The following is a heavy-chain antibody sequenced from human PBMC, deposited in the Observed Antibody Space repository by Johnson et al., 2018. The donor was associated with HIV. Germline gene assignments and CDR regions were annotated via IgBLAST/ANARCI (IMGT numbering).Heavy chain of an antibody. CDR2: ISGGST. CDR1: GFTVSSNE. Sequence: VQLVESRGVLVQPGGSLRLSCAASGFTVSSNEMSWVRQAPGKGLEWVSSISGGSTYYADARTGRFTISRDNSKNTLHLQMNSLSTEDTAVYYCARDLTYYNFWSGYWGDAFDIWGQGTMVTVSS. J-gene: IGHJ3*02. D-gene: IGHD3-3*01. V-gene: IGHV3-38-3*01. CDR3: ARDLTYYNFWSGYWGDAFDI.